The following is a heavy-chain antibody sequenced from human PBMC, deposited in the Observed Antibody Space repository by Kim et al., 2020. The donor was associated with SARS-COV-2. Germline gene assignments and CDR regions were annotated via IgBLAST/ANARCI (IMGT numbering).Heavy chain of an antibody. D-gene: IGHD6-19*01. CDR3: ATGVTVSGSAFDV. CDR1: GDSIMGYF. J-gene: IGHJ3*01. V-gene: IGHV4-59*12. Sequence: SETLSLTCTVSGDSIMGYFWTWIRQSPGKGLEWIGYIYYSGSTNYNPSLKSRVTLSVDTSAKQFSLRLNSVTAADTATYYCATGVTVSGSAFDVWGPG. CDR2: IYYSGST.